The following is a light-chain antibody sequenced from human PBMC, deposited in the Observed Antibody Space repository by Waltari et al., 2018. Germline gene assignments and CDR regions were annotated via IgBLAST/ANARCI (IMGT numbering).Light chain of an antibody. CDR2: QDA. J-gene: IGLJ1*01. Sequence: SYELTQPPSVSVSPGQTASITCSGDKLRDKYASWYQQKPGQSPVLVIYQDAKRPSGIPERFSGSNSGNTATLTISGTQAMDEADYYCQAWDSRTGVFGSGTKVTVL. V-gene: IGLV3-1*01. CDR3: QAWDSRTGV. CDR1: KLRDKY.